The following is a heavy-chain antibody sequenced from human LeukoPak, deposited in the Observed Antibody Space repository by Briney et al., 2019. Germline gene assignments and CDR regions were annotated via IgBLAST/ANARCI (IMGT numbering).Heavy chain of an antibody. V-gene: IGHV3-53*05. CDR3: AKDYRPHDFWSGLVDY. D-gene: IGHD3-3*01. CDR1: GFTVSSNS. CDR2: IYSGGST. Sequence: GGSLRLSCTVSGFTVSSNSMSWVRQAPGKGLEWVSFIYSGGSTQYSDSVKGRFTISRDNSKNTLYLQMNSLRAEDTAVYYCAKDYRPHDFWSGLVDYWGQGTLVTVSS. J-gene: IGHJ4*02.